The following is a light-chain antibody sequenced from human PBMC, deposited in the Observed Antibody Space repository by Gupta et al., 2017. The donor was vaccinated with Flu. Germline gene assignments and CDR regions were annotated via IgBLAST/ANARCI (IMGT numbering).Light chain of an antibody. J-gene: IGKJ1*01. CDR1: QDIRNY. V-gene: IGKV1-33*01. CDR3: QQYDSLPT. CDR2: DAS. Sequence: SPSSLSASVGDRVTITCQASQDIRNYLNWYQQKPGKAADLLIYDASNLEKGVPSRFSGSGYGTEFTFTIKGLQAEDVATYYCQQYDSLPTFGQGTTVEIK.